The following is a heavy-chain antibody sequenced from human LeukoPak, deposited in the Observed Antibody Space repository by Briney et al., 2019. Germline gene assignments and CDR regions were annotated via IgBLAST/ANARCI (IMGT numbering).Heavy chain of an antibody. CDR3: ARRGPPRTLLRGVKSGWFDP. CDR2: INHSRST. Sequence: SETLSLTCAVYGGSFSGYYWSWIRQPPGKGLEWIGEINHSRSTNYNPSLKSRVTISVDTSKNQFSLKLSSVSAADTAVYYCARRGPPRTLLRGVKSGWFDPWGQGTLVTVSS. V-gene: IGHV4-34*01. D-gene: IGHD3-10*01. CDR1: GGSFSGYY. J-gene: IGHJ5*02.